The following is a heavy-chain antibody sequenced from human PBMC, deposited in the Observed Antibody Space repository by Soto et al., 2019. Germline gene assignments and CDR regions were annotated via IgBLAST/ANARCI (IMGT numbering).Heavy chain of an antibody. D-gene: IGHD3-10*01. CDR1: GFSLTTSGVG. CDR3: AHHPYYGLGSYSFDY. Sequence: QITLKESGPTLVRPTQTLTLTCTFSGFSLTTSGVGVGWIRQPPGKALEWLAVIYWDDDKRYRSSLRSKLTITKDTSKNQVVLKITNMDPVDTATYYYAHHPYYGLGSYSFDYWGQGILVTVSS. CDR2: IYWDDDK. J-gene: IGHJ4*02. V-gene: IGHV2-5*02.